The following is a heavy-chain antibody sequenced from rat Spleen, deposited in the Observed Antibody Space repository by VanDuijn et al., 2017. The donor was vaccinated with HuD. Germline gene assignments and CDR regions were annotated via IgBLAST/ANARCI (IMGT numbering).Heavy chain of an antibody. Sequence: EVQLVESGGDLVQPGRSLKLSCAASGFTFRNYDMAWVRQAPTGGLEWVTSMNPSGGATYYRDPVKGRFTVSRDNAQSTLYLQLDSLRSEDTATYYCARQDTSGYSNWFGFWGQGTLVTVSS. CDR2: MNPSGGAT. V-gene: IGHV5-25*01. D-gene: IGHD4-3*01. J-gene: IGHJ3*01. CDR1: GFTFRNYD. CDR3: ARQDTSGYSNWFGF.